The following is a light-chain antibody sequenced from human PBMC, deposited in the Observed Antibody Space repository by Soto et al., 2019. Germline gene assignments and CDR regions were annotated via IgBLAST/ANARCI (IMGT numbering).Light chain of an antibody. CDR2: AAS. CDR1: QGISTY. V-gene: IGKV1-39*01. J-gene: IGKJ5*01. CDR3: QHYDHLPIT. Sequence: DIQMTQSPSSLSASVGDRVTITCRASQGISTYLNWYQQKPGKAPKLLIYAASSLQSGVPSRFSGSGSETDFTLTISSLQPEDIATYYCQHYDHLPITFGQGTRLEIK.